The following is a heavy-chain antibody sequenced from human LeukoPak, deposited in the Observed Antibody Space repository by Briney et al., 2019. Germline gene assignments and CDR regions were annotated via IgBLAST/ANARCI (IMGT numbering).Heavy chain of an antibody. CDR1: GGSISTSGYF. CDR2: VYYTGST. Sequence: SETLSLTCTVSGGSISTSGYFWGWIRQPPARGLEWIGTVYYTGSTDYNSSLKSRVTISVDTSKNRFSLRLSSVTAADTAVYYCARLRDYYSYYMDVWGKGTTVTVSS. V-gene: IGHV4-39*01. CDR3: ARLRDYYSYYMDV. J-gene: IGHJ6*03.